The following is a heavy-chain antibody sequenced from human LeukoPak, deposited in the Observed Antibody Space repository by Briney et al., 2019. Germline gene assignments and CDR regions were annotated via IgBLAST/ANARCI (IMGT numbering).Heavy chain of an antibody. Sequence: GGSLRLSCAASGFTFSSYNMNWVRQAPGKGLEWVAVIWYDGSNKYYADSVKGRFTISRDNSKNTLYLQMNSLRAEDTAVYYCAREYYSSSWYPVTIDPWGQGTLVTVSS. V-gene: IGHV3-33*08. D-gene: IGHD6-13*01. CDR1: GFTFSSYN. J-gene: IGHJ5*02. CDR2: IWYDGSNK. CDR3: AREYYSSSWYPVTIDP.